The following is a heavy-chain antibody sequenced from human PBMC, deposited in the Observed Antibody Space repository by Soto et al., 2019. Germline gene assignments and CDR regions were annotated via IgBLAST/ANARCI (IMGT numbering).Heavy chain of an antibody. J-gene: IGHJ6*02. CDR2: INHSGST. V-gene: IGHV4-34*01. CDR3: ARGRWLRKRVYYYGMDV. D-gene: IGHD5-12*01. Sequence: SETLSLTCAVYGGSFSGYYWSWIRQPPGKGLEWIGEINHSGSTNYNPSLKSRVTISVDTSKNQFSLKLSSVTAADTAVYYCARGRWLRKRVYYYGMDVWGQGTTVTVSS. CDR1: GGSFSGYY.